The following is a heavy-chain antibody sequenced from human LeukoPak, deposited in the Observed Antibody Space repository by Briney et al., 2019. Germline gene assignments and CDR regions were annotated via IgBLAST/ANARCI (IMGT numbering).Heavy chain of an antibody. V-gene: IGHV3-33*06. CDR2: IWYDGSNQ. CDR3: AKGVSYDPFEH. J-gene: IGHJ4*02. D-gene: IGHD3-16*01. CDR1: GFTFSSYG. Sequence: PGGSLRLSCTASGFTFSSYGMHWVRQAPGKGLEWVAVIWYDGSNQQYADSVKGRFTISRDSSGNTVFLQMNSLRPEDTAVYYCAKGVSYDPFEHWGLGTLVTVSS.